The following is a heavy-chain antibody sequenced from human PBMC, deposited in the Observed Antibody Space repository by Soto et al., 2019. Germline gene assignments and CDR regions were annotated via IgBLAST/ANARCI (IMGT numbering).Heavy chain of an antibody. CDR1: GASFSGSY. CDR3: ARGKLGRRLVVPADIVYYYYGMEV. CDR2: INPSGIT. V-gene: IGHV4-34*01. J-gene: IGHJ6*04. D-gene: IGHD2-2*01. Sequence: PSETLSLTCAVYGASFSGSYWTWIRQPPGKGLEWIGEINPSGITNYNPSLKSRVTISVDTSKNHFSLKLRSLTAADTAVYYCARGKLGRRLVVPADIVYYYYGMEVWGEGTTVTVSS.